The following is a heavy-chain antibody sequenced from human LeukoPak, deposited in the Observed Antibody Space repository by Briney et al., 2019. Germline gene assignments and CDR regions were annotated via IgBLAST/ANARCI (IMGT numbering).Heavy chain of an antibody. D-gene: IGHD4-17*01. CDR2: IYPGDSDT. CDR3: ARPHGDYVVPGAFDI. J-gene: IGHJ3*02. Sequence: GESLKISCKGSGYSFTSYWIGWVRQMPGKGLEWKGIIYPGDSDTRYSPSFQGQVTISADKSISTAYLQWSSLKASDTAMYYCARPHGDYVVPGAFDIWGHGTMVTVSS. V-gene: IGHV5-51*01. CDR1: GYSFTSYW.